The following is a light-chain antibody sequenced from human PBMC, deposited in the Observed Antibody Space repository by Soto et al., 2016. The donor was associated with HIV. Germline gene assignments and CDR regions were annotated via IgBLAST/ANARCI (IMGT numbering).Light chain of an antibody. CDR2: KAS. CDR1: QDITTW. Sequence: DIQMTQSPSTLSASVGDRVTITCRASQDITTWLAWYQQKPGKPPNLLIYKASNLQNGVPSRFSGSGSGTEFTLSINSLQPDDFATYYCQHYNSASYTFGQGTKLEIK. CDR3: QHYNSASYT. J-gene: IGKJ2*01. V-gene: IGKV1-5*03.